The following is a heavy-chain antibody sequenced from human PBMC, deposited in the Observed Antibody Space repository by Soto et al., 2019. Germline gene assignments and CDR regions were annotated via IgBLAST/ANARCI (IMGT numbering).Heavy chain of an antibody. J-gene: IGHJ3*02. CDR1: GYTFTSYG. D-gene: IGHD2-2*01. Sequence: ASVKVSCKASGYTFTSYGISWVRQAPGQGLEWMGWISAYNGNTNYAQKLQGRVTMTTDTSTSTAYMELRSLRSDDTAVYYCAREPSMIPSLTQDAFDIWGQWTLVTVSS. CDR3: AREPSMIPSLTQDAFDI. V-gene: IGHV1-18*01. CDR2: ISAYNGNT.